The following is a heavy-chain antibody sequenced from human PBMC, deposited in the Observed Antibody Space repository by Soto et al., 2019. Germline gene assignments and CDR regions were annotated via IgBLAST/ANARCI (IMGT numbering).Heavy chain of an antibody. CDR2: INPNSGGT. CDR3: ARDADEFGGGYYYFDY. V-gene: IGHV1-2*04. D-gene: IGHD3-22*01. CDR1: GYTFTGYY. J-gene: IGHJ4*02. Sequence: ASVKVSCKASGYTFTGYYMHWVRQAPGQGLEWMGWINPNSGGTNYAQKFQGWVTMTRDTSISTAYMELSRLRSDDTAVYYCARDADEFGGGYYYFDYWGQGTLVTVSS.